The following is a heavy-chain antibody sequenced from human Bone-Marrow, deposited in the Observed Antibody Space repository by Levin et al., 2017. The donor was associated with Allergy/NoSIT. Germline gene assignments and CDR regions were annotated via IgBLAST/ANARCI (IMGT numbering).Heavy chain of an antibody. D-gene: IGHD6-19*01. CDR3: AKGSGEFGYSSGWYGPEYFQH. J-gene: IGHJ1*01. CDR2: ISGSGGST. V-gene: IGHV3-23*01. CDR1: GFTFSSYA. Sequence: GGSLRLSCAASGFTFSSYAMSWVRQAPGKGLEWVSAISGSGGSTYYADSVKGRFTISRDNSKNTLYLQMNSLRAEDTAVYYCAKGSGEFGYSSGWYGPEYFQHWGQGTLVTVSS.